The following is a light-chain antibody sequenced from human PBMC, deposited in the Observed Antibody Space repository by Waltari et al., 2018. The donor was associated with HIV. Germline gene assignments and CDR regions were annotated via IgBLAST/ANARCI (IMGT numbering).Light chain of an antibody. V-gene: IGKV1-6*01. CDR3: LQYNDYPRT. CDR1: QGIRNY. J-gene: IGKJ3*01. Sequence: IQMNPSPSSLSAVVDGSVTITWRASQGIRNYLAWYQQKPGIAPKLLIYGASSLQSGVPSRFSGSGSGTDFTLTISSLQPEDFATYYCLQYNDYPRTFGHGTKVDIK. CDR2: GAS.